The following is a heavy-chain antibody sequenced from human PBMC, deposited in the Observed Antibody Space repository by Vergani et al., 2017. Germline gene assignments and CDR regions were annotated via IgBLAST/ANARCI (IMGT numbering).Heavy chain of an antibody. CDR1: GGSISSYY. J-gene: IGHJ6*02. V-gene: IGHV4-59*12. CDR3: AREPYDCWSGFYQNYYYYGMDV. CDR2: IYYSGST. D-gene: IGHD3-3*01. Sequence: QVQLQESGPGLVKPSETLSLTCTVSGGSISSYYWSWIRQPPGKGLEWIGYIYYSGSTNYNPSLKSRGTISVDTSKNQFSLKLSSVTAADTAVYYCAREPYDCWSGFYQNYYYYGMDVWGQGTTVTVSS.